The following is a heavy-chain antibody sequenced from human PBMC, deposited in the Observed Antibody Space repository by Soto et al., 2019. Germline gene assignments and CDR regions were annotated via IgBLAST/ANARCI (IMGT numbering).Heavy chain of an antibody. CDR1: GFSFSNYG. Sequence: EVQLLESGGALIQPGGSLRLSCVASGFSFSNYGMSWVRQAPGKGLEWVSGISGNGGSAYYADSVKGRFTISRDNSKNTVYLQMNSLRAEDTAVYYCAKDREWLLRHFENWGQGTLVTVSS. CDR2: ISGNGGSA. J-gene: IGHJ4*02. D-gene: IGHD3-22*01. V-gene: IGHV3-23*01. CDR3: AKDREWLLRHFEN.